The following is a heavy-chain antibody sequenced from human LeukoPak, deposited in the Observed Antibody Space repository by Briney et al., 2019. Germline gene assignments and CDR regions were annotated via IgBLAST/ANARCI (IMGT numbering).Heavy chain of an antibody. J-gene: IGHJ4*02. V-gene: IGHV4-38-2*02. CDR2: IYHSGST. D-gene: IGHD3-10*01. CDR3: ARHLSNYYGSGSYYMDYFDY. Sequence: SETLSLTCTVSGYSISSGYYWGWIRQPPGKGLEWIGSIYHSGSTYYNPSLKSRVTISADTSKNQFSLKLSSVTAADTAVCYCARHLSNYYGSGSYYMDYFDYWGQGTLVTVSS. CDR1: GYSISSGYY.